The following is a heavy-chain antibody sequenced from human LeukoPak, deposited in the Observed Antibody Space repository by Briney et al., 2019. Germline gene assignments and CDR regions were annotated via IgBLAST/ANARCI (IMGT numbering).Heavy chain of an antibody. D-gene: IGHD3-22*01. CDR1: GGTFSSYA. CDR3: TRRDNSSGYLGPGAFDI. Sequence: GSSVKVSCKASGGTFSSYAISWVRQAPGQGLEWMGGIIPIFGTANYAQKFQGRVTITADESTSTAYMELSSLRSKDTAVYYCTRRDNSSGYLGPGAFDIWGQGTMVTVSS. V-gene: IGHV1-69*01. CDR2: IIPIFGTA. J-gene: IGHJ3*02.